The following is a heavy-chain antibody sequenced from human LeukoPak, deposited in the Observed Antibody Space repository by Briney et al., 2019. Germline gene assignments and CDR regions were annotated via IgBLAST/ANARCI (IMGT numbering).Heavy chain of an antibody. V-gene: IGHV3-23*01. D-gene: IGHD6-13*01. Sequence: GGSLRLSCAASGFTFSSYAMSWVRQAPGKGLEWVSAISGSSGSTYYADSVKGRFTISRDNSKNTLYLQMNSLRAEDTAVYYCARGLIIAAAGLFDYWGQGTLVTVSS. CDR2: ISGSSGST. CDR1: GFTFSSYA. J-gene: IGHJ4*02. CDR3: ARGLIIAAAGLFDY.